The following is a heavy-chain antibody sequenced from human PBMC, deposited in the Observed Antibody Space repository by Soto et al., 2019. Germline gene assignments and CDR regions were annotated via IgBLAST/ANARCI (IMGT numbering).Heavy chain of an antibody. CDR3: ARSGSWSFNS. Sequence: SETLSLTCTVTGDSISSSSYFWGWIRQPPGNGLEWIASIYYIGTTYYSPSLQSRVTISVDTSKDQFSLEVTSVTAADTAIYYCARSGSWSFNSWGRGILVTVS. J-gene: IGHJ5*02. CDR1: GDSISSSSYF. CDR2: IYYIGTT. V-gene: IGHV4-39*01. D-gene: IGHD6-13*01.